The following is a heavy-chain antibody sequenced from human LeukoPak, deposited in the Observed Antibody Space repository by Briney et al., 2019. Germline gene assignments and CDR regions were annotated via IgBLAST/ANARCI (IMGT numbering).Heavy chain of an antibody. V-gene: IGHV3-23*01. J-gene: IGHJ4*02. CDR2: ISANGADK. CDR1: RFTFSIYA. Sequence: GGSLRLSCAVSRFTFSIYAMSWVRQAPGQGLEWVSAISANGADKYYADSVKGRFTISRDNSKNTLFLQMTSLRVEDTAVYYCANYRKPQGLDYWGQGTLVTVSS. CDR3: ANYRKPQGLDY. D-gene: IGHD1-14*01.